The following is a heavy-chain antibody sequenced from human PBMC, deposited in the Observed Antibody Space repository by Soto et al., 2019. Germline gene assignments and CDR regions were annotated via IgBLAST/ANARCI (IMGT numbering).Heavy chain of an antibody. Sequence: ESGGGVVQPGRSLRLSCAASGFTFSSYAMHWVRQAPGKGLEWVAVISYDGSNKYYADSVKGRFTISRDNSKNTLYLQMNSLRAEDTAVYYCARDGDGYNYWGYFDYWGQGTLVTVSS. CDR2: ISYDGSNK. D-gene: IGHD5-12*01. CDR1: GFTFSSYA. J-gene: IGHJ4*02. CDR3: ARDGDGYNYWGYFDY. V-gene: IGHV3-30-3*01.